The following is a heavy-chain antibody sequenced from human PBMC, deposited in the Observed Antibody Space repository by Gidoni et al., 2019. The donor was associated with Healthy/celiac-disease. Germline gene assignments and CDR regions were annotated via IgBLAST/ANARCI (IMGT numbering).Heavy chain of an antibody. CDR1: GFTFSSYS. D-gene: IGHD2-2*01. V-gene: IGHV3-21*01. Sequence: EVQLVESGGGLVKPGGSLRLSCAASGFTFSSYSMNWVRQAPGKGLEWVSSISSSSSYLYYADSVKGRFTSSRDNAKNSLYLQMNSLRAEDTAVYYCARSRSPSGMDVWGQGTTVTVSS. J-gene: IGHJ6*02. CDR3: ARSRSPSGMDV. CDR2: ISSSSSYL.